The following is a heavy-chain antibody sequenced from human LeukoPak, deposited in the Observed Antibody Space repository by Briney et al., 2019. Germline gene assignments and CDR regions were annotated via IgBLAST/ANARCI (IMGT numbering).Heavy chain of an antibody. CDR3: AKSGNSGSLGY. D-gene: IGHD3-10*01. CDR1: GFTFSTYA. V-gene: IGHV3-30*18. J-gene: IGHJ4*02. CDR2: TSFDGSHK. Sequence: HSGGSLRLSCAASGFTFSTYAIHWVRQAPGKGLEWVALTSFDGSHKYYADSVKGRFTISRDNSKNTLYLQMNSLRAEDTAVYYCAKSGNSGSLGYWGQGTLVTVSS.